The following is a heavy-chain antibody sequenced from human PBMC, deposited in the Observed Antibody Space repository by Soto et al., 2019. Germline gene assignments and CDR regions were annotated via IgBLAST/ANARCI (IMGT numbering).Heavy chain of an antibody. CDR2: MNPNSGNT. CDR3: ARGYCSGGSCYYYYYYYYMAV. J-gene: IGHJ6*03. D-gene: IGHD2-15*01. CDR1: GYTFTSYD. V-gene: IGHV1-8*01. Sequence: ASVKVSCKASGYTFTSYDINWVRQATGQGPEWMGWMNPNSGNTGYAQKFQGRVTMTRNTSISTAYMELSSLRSEDTAVYYCARGYCSGGSCYYYYYYYYMAVWGKGTTVTVSS.